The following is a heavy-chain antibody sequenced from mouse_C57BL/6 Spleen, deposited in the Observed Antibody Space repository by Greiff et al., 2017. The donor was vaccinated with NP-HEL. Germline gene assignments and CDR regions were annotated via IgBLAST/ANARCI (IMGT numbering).Heavy chain of an antibody. D-gene: IGHD4-1*02. Sequence: DVMLVESGGGLVKPGGSLKLSCAASGFTFSSYAMSWVRQTPEKRLEWVATISDGGSYTYYPDNVKGRFTISRDNAKNNLYLQMSHLKSEDTAMYYCARDATGTAYWYFDVWGTGTTVTVSS. J-gene: IGHJ1*03. CDR3: ARDATGTAYWYFDV. V-gene: IGHV5-4*01. CDR2: ISDGGSYT. CDR1: GFTFSSYA.